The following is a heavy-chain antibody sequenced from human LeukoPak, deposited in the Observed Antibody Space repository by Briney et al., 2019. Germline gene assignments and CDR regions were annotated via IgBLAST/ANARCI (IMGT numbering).Heavy chain of an antibody. D-gene: IGHD5-12*01. CDR3: ARDRLPHLFDY. J-gene: IGHJ4*02. V-gene: IGHV4-39*07. CDR2: IYYSGST. Sequence: SETLSLTCTVSGGSISSSSYYWGWIRQPPGKGLEWIGSIYYSGSTYYNPSLKSRVTISVDTSKNQFSLKLSSVTAADTAVYYCARDRLPHLFDYWGQGTLVTVSS. CDR1: GGSISSSSYY.